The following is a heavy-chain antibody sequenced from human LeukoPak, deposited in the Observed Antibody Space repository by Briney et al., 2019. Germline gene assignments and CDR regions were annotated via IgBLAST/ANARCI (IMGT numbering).Heavy chain of an antibody. D-gene: IGHD3-22*01. Sequence: SVKVSCKASEGTFSSYAISWVRQAPGQGLEWMGRIIPIFGTANYEQKFQGRVTITTDESTSTAYMELSSLRSEDTAVYYCARDSYYDSSGYSTTSVYWGQGTLVTVSS. V-gene: IGHV1-69*05. CDR3: ARDSYYDSSGYSTTSVY. CDR1: EGTFSSYA. CDR2: IIPIFGTA. J-gene: IGHJ4*02.